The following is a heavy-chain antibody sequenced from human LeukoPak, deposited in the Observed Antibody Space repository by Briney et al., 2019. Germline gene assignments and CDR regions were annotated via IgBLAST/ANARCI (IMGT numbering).Heavy chain of an antibody. D-gene: IGHD6-19*01. CDR3: ARDISGWYTLDY. CDR1: GFTFSSYG. J-gene: IGHJ4*02. V-gene: IGHV3-30*02. CDR2: IRYDGGNK. Sequence: GGSLRLSCAASGFTFSSYGMHWVRQTPGKGLEWVALIRYDGGNKYYADSVKGRFTISRDNSKDTLYLQMNSLRVEDTAVYYCARDISGWYTLDYWGQGTLVTVSS.